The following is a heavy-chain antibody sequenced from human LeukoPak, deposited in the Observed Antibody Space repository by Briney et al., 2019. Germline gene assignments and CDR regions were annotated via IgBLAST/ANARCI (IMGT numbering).Heavy chain of an antibody. D-gene: IGHD3-3*01. CDR2: VRYDGGGK. V-gene: IGHV3-30*02. CDR1: GFTFSNYG. Sequence: GGSLRLSCAAFGFTFSNYGMHWVRQAPGKGLEWVAFVRYDGGGKYYADSVKGRLTISRDNSKNTLYLQMNSLKSEDTAIYYCAKDSGRVTIFGVLIPLDYWGQGILVTVSS. J-gene: IGHJ4*02. CDR3: AKDSGRVTIFGVLIPLDY.